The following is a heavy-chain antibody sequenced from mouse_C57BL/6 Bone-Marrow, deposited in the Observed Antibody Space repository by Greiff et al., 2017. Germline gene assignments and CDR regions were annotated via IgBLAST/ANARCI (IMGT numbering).Heavy chain of an antibody. CDR3: ARNWGAWFAY. CDR1: GYTFTSYW. Sequence: VKLQQPGAELVKPGASVKLSCKASGYTFTSYWMQWVKQRPGQGLEWIGEIDPSDSYTNYNQKFKGKATLTVDTSSSTAYMQLSSLTSEDSAVYYCARNWGAWFAYWGQGTLVTVSA. J-gene: IGHJ3*01. V-gene: IGHV1-50*01. CDR2: IDPSDSYT. D-gene: IGHD4-1*01.